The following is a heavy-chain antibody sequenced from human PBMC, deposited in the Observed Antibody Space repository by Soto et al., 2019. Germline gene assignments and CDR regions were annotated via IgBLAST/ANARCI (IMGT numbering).Heavy chain of an antibody. CDR1: GFTFSAYS. V-gene: IGHV3-21*01. CDR3: ARVNYMDV. CDR2: ISSTSTYI. Sequence: PRLSCAASGFTFSAYSMNWVRQAPGKGLEWVSSISSTSTYIYHADSVKGRFSISRDNAENSLYLQMNSLRVEDTGVYYCARVNYMDVWGKGTTVTVSS. J-gene: IGHJ6*03.